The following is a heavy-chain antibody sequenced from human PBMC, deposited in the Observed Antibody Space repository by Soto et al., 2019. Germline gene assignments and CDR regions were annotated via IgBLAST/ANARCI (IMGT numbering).Heavy chain of an antibody. Sequence: PSETLSLTCAVYGGSFSGYYWSWIRQPPGKGLEWIGEINHSGSTNYNPSLKSRVTISVDTSKNQFSLKLSSVTAADTAVYYCAREPTRWLQSSWSRWGQGTLVTVSS. V-gene: IGHV4-34*01. CDR3: AREPTRWLQSSWSR. J-gene: IGHJ4*02. D-gene: IGHD5-12*01. CDR1: GGSFSGYY. CDR2: INHSGST.